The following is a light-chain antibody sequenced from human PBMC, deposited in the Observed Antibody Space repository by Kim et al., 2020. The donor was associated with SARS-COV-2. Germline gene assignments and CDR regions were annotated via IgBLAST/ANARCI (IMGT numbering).Light chain of an antibody. CDR2: TAS. Sequence: DIQMTQSPSSLSASVGDRVTITCRASQDISRYFNWYQKKPGKAPKLLIYTASSLQSGVPSRFTGSGSETDFTLTISSLQPEDFATYNCQQTDRAARTFGQGAKVGIK. CDR3: QQTDRAART. V-gene: IGKV1-39*01. CDR1: QDISRY. J-gene: IGKJ1*01.